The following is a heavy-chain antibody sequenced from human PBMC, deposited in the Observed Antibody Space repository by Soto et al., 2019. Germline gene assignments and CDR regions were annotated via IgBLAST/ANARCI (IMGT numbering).Heavy chain of an antibody. V-gene: IGHV3-11*01. CDR1: GFTFSDYY. CDR3: ARDRLSEDYYTNYYYMDV. J-gene: IGHJ6*03. Sequence: GGSLRLSCAASGFTFSDYYMSWIRQAPGKGLEWVSYISSSGSTIYYADSVKGRFTISRDNAKNSLYLQMNSLRAEDTAVYYCARDRLSEDYYTNYYYMDVWGKGTTVTVSS. CDR2: ISSSGSTI. D-gene: IGHD3-10*01.